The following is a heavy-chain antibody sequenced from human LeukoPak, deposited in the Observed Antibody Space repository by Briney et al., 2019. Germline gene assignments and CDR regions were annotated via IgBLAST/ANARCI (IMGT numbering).Heavy chain of an antibody. J-gene: IGHJ4*02. CDR1: GFTFSSYS. D-gene: IGHD2-2*02. CDR2: ISSSSSYI. Sequence: GGSLRLSCAASGFTFSSYSMNWVRQAPGKGLEWVSSISSSSSYIYYADSVKGRFTISRGNAKNSLYLQMNSLRAEDTAVYYCARDRRLRYQPLLYYDYWGQGTLVTVSS. V-gene: IGHV3-21*01. CDR3: ARDRRLRYQPLLYYDY.